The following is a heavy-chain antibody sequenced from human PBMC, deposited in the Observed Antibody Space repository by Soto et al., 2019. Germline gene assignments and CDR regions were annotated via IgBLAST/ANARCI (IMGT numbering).Heavy chain of an antibody. CDR1: GYSFTSYW. D-gene: IGHD4-4*01. CDR2: IYPGDSDT. V-gene: IGHV5-51*01. J-gene: IGHJ6*02. Sequence: GESLKISCKGSGYSFTSYWIGWVRQMPGKGLEWMGIIYPGDSDTRYSPSFQGQVTISAAKSFSTAYLQWSSLRASGTAMNYCAIHLAYSIETGKVVLSQWATVT. CDR3: AIHLAYSIETGKVV.